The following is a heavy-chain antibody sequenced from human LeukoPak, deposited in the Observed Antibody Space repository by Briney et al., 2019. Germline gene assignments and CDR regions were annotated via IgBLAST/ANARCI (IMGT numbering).Heavy chain of an antibody. Sequence: ASVKVSCKASGFTFTNYGVSWVRQAPGQGLEWMGWISAYNGNTKYAQKLQGRVTMTIDTSTSTAYIELRSLRSDDTAVYYCARANGDYQYYFDYGGQGTLVTVSS. CDR2: ISAYNGNT. CDR3: ARANGDYQYYFDY. J-gene: IGHJ4*02. D-gene: IGHD4-17*01. CDR1: GFTFTNYG. V-gene: IGHV1-18*01.